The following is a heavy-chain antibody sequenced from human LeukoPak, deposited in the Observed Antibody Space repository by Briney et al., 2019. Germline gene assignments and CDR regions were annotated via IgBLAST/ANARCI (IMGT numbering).Heavy chain of an antibody. CDR2: IYYSGST. D-gene: IGHD2-21*02. J-gene: IGHJ3*02. CDR1: GGSISSYY. CDR3: ARVLFGCGGDCYAPGAFDI. V-gene: IGHV4-59*01. Sequence: SETLSLTCTVSGGSISSYYWSWIRQPPGKGLEWIGDIYYSGSTNYNPSLKSRVTISVDTSKNQFSLKLSSVTAADTAVYYCARVLFGCGGDCYAPGAFDIWGQGTMVTVSS.